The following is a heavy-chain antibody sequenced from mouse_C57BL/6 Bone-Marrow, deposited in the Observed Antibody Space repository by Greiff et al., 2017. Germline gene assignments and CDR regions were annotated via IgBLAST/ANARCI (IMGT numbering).Heavy chain of an antibody. V-gene: IGHV14-4*01. J-gene: IGHJ2*01. CDR2: IDPENGDT. D-gene: IGHD1-2*01. CDR1: GFNIKDDY. Sequence: EVPLQQSGAELVRPGASVKLSCTASGFNIKDDYMHWVKPRPEQGLEWIGWIDPENGDTEYASKFQGKATITADTSSNTSYKQLSSLTSEDTAVYYCTTIITTGYWGQGTTLTVSS. CDR3: TTIITTGY.